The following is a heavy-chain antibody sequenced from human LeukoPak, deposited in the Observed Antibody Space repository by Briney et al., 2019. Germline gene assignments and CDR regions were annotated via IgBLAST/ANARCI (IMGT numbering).Heavy chain of an antibody. J-gene: IGHJ6*02. Sequence: PGGSLRLSCAASGFSFGSNYMSWVRQAPGKGLEWVSYISSSGGTIYYADSVKGRFTISRDNAKNSLYLQMNSLRAEDTAVYYCARDLSYCTITSCSYYYYGMDVWGQGTTVTVSS. CDR3: ARDLSYCTITSCSYYYYGMDV. D-gene: IGHD2-2*01. V-gene: IGHV3-48*03. CDR2: ISSSGGTI. CDR1: GFSFGSNY.